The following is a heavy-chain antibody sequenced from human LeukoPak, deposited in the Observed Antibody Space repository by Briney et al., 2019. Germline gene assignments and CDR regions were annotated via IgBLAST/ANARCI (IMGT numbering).Heavy chain of an antibody. D-gene: IGHD6-13*01. CDR2: IIPIFGTA. CDR3: ARGPTTGYSSSWLGFDY. Sequence: ASVKVSCKASGGTFSSYAISWVRQAPGQGLEWMGGIIPIFGTANYAQKFQGRVTITTDESTSTAYMELSSLRSEDTAVYYCARGPTTGYSSSWLGFDYWGQGTLVTVSS. V-gene: IGHV1-69*05. J-gene: IGHJ4*02. CDR1: GGTFSSYA.